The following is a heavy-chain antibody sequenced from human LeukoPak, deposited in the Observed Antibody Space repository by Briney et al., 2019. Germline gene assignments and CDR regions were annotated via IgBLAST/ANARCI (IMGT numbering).Heavy chain of an antibody. Sequence: PGTSLRLSCAASGFTFSSYGMHWVRQAPGQGLEWVAVIWYDGSNTYYADSVKGRFTISRDNSKNTLYLQMNSLRAEDTAVYYCAKDHSSSWSNFDYWGQGTLVTVSS. CDR3: AKDHSSSWSNFDY. J-gene: IGHJ4*02. CDR2: IWYDGSNT. CDR1: GFTFSSYG. V-gene: IGHV3-33*06. D-gene: IGHD6-13*01.